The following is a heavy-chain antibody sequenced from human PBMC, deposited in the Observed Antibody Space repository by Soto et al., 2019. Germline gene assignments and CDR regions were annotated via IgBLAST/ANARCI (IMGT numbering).Heavy chain of an antibody. CDR1: GDSVSSNSAA. Sequence: PSQTLSLTCAISGDSVSSNSAAWNWIRQSPSRGLEWLGRTYYRSKWYNDYAVSVKSRITINPDTSKNQFSLQLNSVTPEDTAVYYCARFFLGSGSYYNNYYYYYGMDVWGQGTTVTVSS. CDR3: ARFFLGSGSYYNNYYYYYGMDV. V-gene: IGHV6-1*01. J-gene: IGHJ6*02. D-gene: IGHD3-10*01. CDR2: TYYRSKWYN.